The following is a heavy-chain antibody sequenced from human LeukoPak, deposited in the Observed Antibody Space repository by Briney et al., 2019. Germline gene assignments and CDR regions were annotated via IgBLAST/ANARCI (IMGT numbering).Heavy chain of an antibody. V-gene: IGHV4-39*01. Sequence: SETLSLTCTVSGGSISSSSYYWGWIRQPPGKGLEWIGSIYYSGSTYYNPSLKSRVTISVDTSKNQFSLKLSSVTAADTAVYYCAQKAPYSPGYSQHWGQGTLVTVSS. J-gene: IGHJ1*01. CDR1: GGSISSSSYY. CDR2: IYYSGST. D-gene: IGHD2-15*01. CDR3: AQKAPYSPGYSQH.